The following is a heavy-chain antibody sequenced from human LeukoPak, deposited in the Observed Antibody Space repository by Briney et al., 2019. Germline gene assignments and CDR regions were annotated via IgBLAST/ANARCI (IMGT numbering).Heavy chain of an antibody. CDR2: ITGNGGST. V-gene: IGHV3-64*01. D-gene: IGHD2-15*01. J-gene: IGHJ4*02. CDR1: GFTFSSYA. Sequence: GGSLRLSCAASGFTFSSYAMHWVRQAPGKGLEYVSAITGNGGSTFYANSVEGRFTISRDNSKNTLYLQMGSLRAEDMAVYYCARGDVMVVAATLNYWGQGTLVTVSS. CDR3: ARGDVMVVAATLNY.